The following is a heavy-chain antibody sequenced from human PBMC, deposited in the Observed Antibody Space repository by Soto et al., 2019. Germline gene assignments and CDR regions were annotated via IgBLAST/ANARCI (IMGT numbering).Heavy chain of an antibody. V-gene: IGHV4-34*01. Sequence: QVQLQQWGAGLLKPSETLSLTCAVYGGSFSGYYWSWIRQPPGKGLEWIGEINHSGSTNNNPSLKSRVTISVDTSKNQFSLKLSSVTAADTAVYYCARGVWGYCSSTSCLYFDYWGQGTLVTVSS. CDR1: GGSFSGYY. J-gene: IGHJ4*02. CDR3: ARGVWGYCSSTSCLYFDY. D-gene: IGHD2-2*01. CDR2: INHSGST.